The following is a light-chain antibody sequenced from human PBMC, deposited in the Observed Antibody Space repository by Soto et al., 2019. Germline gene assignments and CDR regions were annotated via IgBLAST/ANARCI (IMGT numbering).Light chain of an antibody. V-gene: IGKV3-20*01. CDR1: QSVIGSY. J-gene: IGKJ1*01. Sequence: EILMTHSPATLSVSPGERATLSCRVSQSVIGSYLAWYQQKPGKAPRLLIYGASSRATGIPDRFSGSGSGTDFTLTISRLEPEDFAVYYCQQYGSSPRTFGQGTKVDIK. CDR3: QQYGSSPRT. CDR2: GAS.